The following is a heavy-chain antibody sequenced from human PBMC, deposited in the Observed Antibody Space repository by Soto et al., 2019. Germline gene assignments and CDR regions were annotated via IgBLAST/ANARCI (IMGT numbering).Heavy chain of an antibody. D-gene: IGHD6-13*01. CDR3: TTGRIAPTFDI. Sequence: GGSLRLSCAASGFTFTNAWMSWVRQAPGKGLEWVGRIKSNTAGGTTDYAAPVKGRFTISRDDSKNMLYLQMNSLKTEDTAVYYCTTGRIAPTFDIWGQGTTVTVSS. CDR1: GFTFTNAW. J-gene: IGHJ3*02. V-gene: IGHV3-15*01. CDR2: IKSNTAGGTT.